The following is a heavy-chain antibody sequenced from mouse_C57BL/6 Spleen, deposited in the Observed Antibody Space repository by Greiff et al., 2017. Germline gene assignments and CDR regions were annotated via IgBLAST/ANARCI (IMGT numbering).Heavy chain of an antibody. D-gene: IGHD2-4*01. V-gene: IGHV1-52*01. CDR3: ARAYDYDGYFDV. CDR1: GYTFTSYW. J-gene: IGHJ1*03. CDR2: IDPSDSET. Sequence: VQLQQPGAELVRPGSSVKLSCKASGYTFTSYWMHWVKQRPIQGLEWIGNIDPSDSETHYNQNFKDKATLTVDKSSSTAYMQLSSLTSEDSAVYYCARAYDYDGYFDVWGTGTTVTVSS.